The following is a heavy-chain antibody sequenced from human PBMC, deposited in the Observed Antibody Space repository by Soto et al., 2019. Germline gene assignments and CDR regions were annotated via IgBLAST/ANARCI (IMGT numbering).Heavy chain of an antibody. CDR2: IKSRADGGTT. CDR3: TAHLGEFFPLDY. CDR1: GFSFSNAW. Sequence: EVQLVESGGDFVKPGGSLRVSCAVSGFSFSNAWMSWVRQAPGKGLEWVGRIKSRADGGTTDYTAPVKGRFTISRDDSKNTVFLQMISLTTEDTAVYYCTAHLGEFFPLDYWGQGTLGTVSS. J-gene: IGHJ4*02. D-gene: IGHD3-16*01. V-gene: IGHV3-15*01.